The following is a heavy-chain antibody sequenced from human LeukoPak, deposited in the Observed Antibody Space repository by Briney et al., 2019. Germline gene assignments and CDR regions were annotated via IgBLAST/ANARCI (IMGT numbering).Heavy chain of an antibody. CDR3: ARKGLGGELGGFDY. Sequence: PGGSLRLSCAASGYTFDDYGMSWVRQAPGKGLEWVSGINWNGGSTGYADSVKGRFTISRDNAKNSLYLQMNSLRGEDTALYHCARKGLGGELGGFDYWGQGTLVTVSS. CDR1: GYTFDDYG. J-gene: IGHJ4*02. V-gene: IGHV3-20*01. CDR2: INWNGGST. D-gene: IGHD1-26*01.